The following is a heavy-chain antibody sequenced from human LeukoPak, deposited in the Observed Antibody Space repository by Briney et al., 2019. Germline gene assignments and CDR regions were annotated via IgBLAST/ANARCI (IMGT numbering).Heavy chain of an antibody. CDR2: INGDGSST. J-gene: IGHJ4*02. CDR3: ARDVQAGPGY. CDR1: GFTFSNYW. V-gene: IGHV3-74*01. D-gene: IGHD6-19*01. Sequence: GGSLRLSCAASGFTFSNYWMHWVRHAPGKGLVWVSRINGDGSSTTYADSVKGRFTISRDNAKDTLYLQMNSLRAEDTAVYYCARDVQAGPGYWGQGSLVTVSS.